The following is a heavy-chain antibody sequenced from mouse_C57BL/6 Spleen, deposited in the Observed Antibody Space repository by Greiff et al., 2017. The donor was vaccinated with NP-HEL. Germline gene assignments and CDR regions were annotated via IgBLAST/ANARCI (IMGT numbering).Heavy chain of an antibody. CDR1: GYTFTSYW. CDR3: ARSMVTRDYWYFDV. V-gene: IGHV1-72*01. D-gene: IGHD2-2*01. Sequence: VQLQQSGAELVKPGASVKLSCKASGYTFTSYWMHWVKQRPGRGLEWIGRIDPNSGGTKYNEKFKSKATLTVDKPSSTAYMQLSSLKSEDSAVYYCARSMVTRDYWYFDVWGTGTTVTVSS. J-gene: IGHJ1*03. CDR2: IDPNSGGT.